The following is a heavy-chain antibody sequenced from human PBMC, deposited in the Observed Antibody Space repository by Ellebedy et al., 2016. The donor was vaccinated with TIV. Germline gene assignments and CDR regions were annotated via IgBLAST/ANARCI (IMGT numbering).Heavy chain of an antibody. CDR3: AGLRGMALVDY. V-gene: IGHV5-51*01. CDR2: IYPGDSDT. J-gene: IGHJ4*02. D-gene: IGHD6-19*01. CDR1: GYSFTSYW. Sequence: PGGSLRLSCKGSGYSFTSYWIGWVRQMPGKGREWTWIIYPGDSDTRYSPSFQGQVTISADKSISTAYLQWSSLKASDTAMYYCAGLRGMALVDYWGQGTLVTVSS.